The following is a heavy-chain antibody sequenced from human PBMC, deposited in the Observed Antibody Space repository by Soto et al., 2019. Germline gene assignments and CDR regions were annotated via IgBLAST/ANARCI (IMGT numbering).Heavy chain of an antibody. V-gene: IGHV4-31*03. CDR3: AKVPKGSWFHFDY. Sequence: SETLSLTCTVSGGSISSGGYYWSWIRQHPGKGLEWIGYIYYSGSTYYNPSLKSRVTISVDTSKNQFSLKLSSVTAADTAVYYCAKVPKGSWFHFDYWGQGTLVNVSS. D-gene: IGHD6-13*01. CDR2: IYYSGST. CDR1: GGSISSGGYY. J-gene: IGHJ4*02.